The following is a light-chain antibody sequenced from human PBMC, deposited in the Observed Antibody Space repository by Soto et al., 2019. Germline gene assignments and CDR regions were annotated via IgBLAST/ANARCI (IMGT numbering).Light chain of an antibody. V-gene: IGKV3-20*01. CDR2: GAS. CDR1: QSVSSSY. Sequence: ENVLTHSPATLSLSPGERATLSCRSSQSVSSSYLAWYQQKPGQAPRLLIYGASSRATGIPDRFSGSGSGTDFTLTISRLEPEDFAVYYCQQYGSSPLTFGGGTKVDIK. J-gene: IGKJ4*01. CDR3: QQYGSSPLT.